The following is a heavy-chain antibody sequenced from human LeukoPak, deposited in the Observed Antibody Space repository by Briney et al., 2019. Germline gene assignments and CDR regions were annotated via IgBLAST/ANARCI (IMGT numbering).Heavy chain of an antibody. D-gene: IGHD5-24*01. CDR1: GGSISSGGYY. Sequence: SQTLSLTCTVSGGSISSGGYYWSWIRQPPGKGLEWIGEINHSGSTNYNPSLKSRVTISVDTSKNQFSLKLSSVTAADTAVYYCARERDGYNHGDAFDIWGQGTMVTVSS. CDR3: ARERDGYNHGDAFDI. V-gene: IGHV4-61*08. J-gene: IGHJ3*02. CDR2: INHSGST.